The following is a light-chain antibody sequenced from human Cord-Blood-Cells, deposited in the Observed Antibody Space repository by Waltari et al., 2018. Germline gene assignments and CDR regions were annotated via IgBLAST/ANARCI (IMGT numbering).Light chain of an antibody. J-gene: IGKJ4*01. CDR3: QQSYSTPLT. Sequence: DIQMTQSPSSLSASVGDSVTITCRASQSISSYLNWYQQKPGKAPKLLIYAASSLQSGVPLRFSGSGSGTDFTLTSSSLQPEDFATYYCQQSYSTPLTFGGGTKVEIK. CDR1: QSISSY. V-gene: IGKV1-39*01. CDR2: AAS.